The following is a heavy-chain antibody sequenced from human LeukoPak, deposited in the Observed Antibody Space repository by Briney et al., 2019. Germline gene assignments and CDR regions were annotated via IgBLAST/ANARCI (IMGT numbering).Heavy chain of an antibody. CDR1: GFTFNTYT. V-gene: IGHV3-20*04. CDR3: ARRGPPIFGVARSNNWLDP. D-gene: IGHD3-3*01. Sequence: GGSLRLSCAASGFTFNTYTMSWVRQAPGKGLGWVSGINWNGGNTGYADSVKGRFTISRDNAKNSLYLQMSSLRAEDSALYYCARRGPPIFGVARSNNWLDPWGQGTLVTVSS. J-gene: IGHJ5*02. CDR2: INWNGGNT.